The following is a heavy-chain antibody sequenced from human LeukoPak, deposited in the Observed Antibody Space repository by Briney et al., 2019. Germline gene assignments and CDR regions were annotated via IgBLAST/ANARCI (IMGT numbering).Heavy chain of an antibody. CDR3: ARELREHGVFDI. V-gene: IGHV1-2*02. CDR2: MNPNTGGT. CDR1: GYTFTGYY. J-gene: IGHJ3*02. Sequence: ASVKVSCKASGYTFTGYYMHWVRQAPGQGLEWVGWMNPNTGGTNYAHKFEGRVTMTRDTSISTAYMDLSRLTSDDTAVYYCARELREHGVFDIWGQGTMVTVSS. D-gene: IGHD1-26*01.